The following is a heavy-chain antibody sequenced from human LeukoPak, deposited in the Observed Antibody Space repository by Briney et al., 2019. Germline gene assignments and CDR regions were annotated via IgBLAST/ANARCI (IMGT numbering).Heavy chain of an antibody. D-gene: IGHD4-11*01. CDR2: ISSSSSYI. J-gene: IGHJ4*02. Sequence: GESLGLSCAASGFSFSSYSMNWVRQAPGKGLEWVSSISSSSSYIYYADSVKGRFTISRDNAKNSLYLQMNSLRAEDTAVYYCARGLPPLVWGQGTLVTVSS. V-gene: IGHV3-21*01. CDR3: ARGLPPLV. CDR1: GFSFSSYS.